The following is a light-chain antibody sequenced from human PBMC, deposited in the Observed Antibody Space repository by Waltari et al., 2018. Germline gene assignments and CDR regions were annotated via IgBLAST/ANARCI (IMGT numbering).Light chain of an antibody. CDR3: QQLNSYPSWT. V-gene: IGKV1-9*01. Sequence: IQLTQSPSSLSASVGDRVTITCRASQGISSYLAWYQQKPGKAPKLLIYAASTLQSGVPSMFSGSGSVTDFTLTISRLQPEDFATYYCQQLNSYPSWTFGQGTKVEIK. CDR2: AAS. CDR1: QGISSY. J-gene: IGKJ1*01.